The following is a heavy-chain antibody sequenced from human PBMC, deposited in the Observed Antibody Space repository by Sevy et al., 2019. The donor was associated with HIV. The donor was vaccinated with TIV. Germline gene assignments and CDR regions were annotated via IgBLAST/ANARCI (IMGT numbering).Heavy chain of an antibody. J-gene: IGHJ4*02. CDR3: ARDHIHSSGWSYFDY. Sequence: SETLSLTCAISGDSVSSNSAAWNWIRQSPSRGLEWLGRTYYRSKWYNDYAVSVKSRITINPDTSKNQFSLQLNFVTPDETAVYYGARDHIHSSGWSYFDYWGQGTLVTVSS. V-gene: IGHV6-1*01. CDR1: GDSVSSNSAA. D-gene: IGHD6-19*01. CDR2: TYYRSKWYN.